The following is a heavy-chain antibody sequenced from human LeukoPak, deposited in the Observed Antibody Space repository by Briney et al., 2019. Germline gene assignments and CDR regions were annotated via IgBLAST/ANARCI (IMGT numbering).Heavy chain of an antibody. D-gene: IGHD3-10*01. Sequence: GGSLRLSCAASGFTFSCYSMNWVRQTPRKGLEWVSCISGSGSYIYYADSLRGPFTISRDNAKNSLILQVNSLRAEDTAVYYCVRERFHGSGAPKFDFWGQGTLVTVSS. V-gene: IGHV3-21*06. CDR1: GFTFSCYS. CDR2: ISGSGSYI. CDR3: VRERFHGSGAPKFDF. J-gene: IGHJ4*02.